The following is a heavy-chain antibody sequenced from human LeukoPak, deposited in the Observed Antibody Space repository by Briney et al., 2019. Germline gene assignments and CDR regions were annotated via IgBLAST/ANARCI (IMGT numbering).Heavy chain of an antibody. D-gene: IGHD2-15*01. CDR3: ARGGIVVVAAMSWFDP. J-gene: IGHJ5*02. V-gene: IGHV4-34*01. Sequence: PSETLSLTRAVYGGSFSGYYWSWIRQPPGKGLEWIGEINHSGSTNYNPSLKSRVTISVDTSKNQFSLKLSSVTAADTAVYYCARGGIVVVAAMSWFDPWGQGTLVTVSS. CDR2: INHSGST. CDR1: GGSFSGYY.